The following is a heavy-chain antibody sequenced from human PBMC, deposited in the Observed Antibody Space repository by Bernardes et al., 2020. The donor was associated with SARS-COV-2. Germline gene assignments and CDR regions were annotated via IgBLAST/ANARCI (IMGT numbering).Heavy chain of an antibody. J-gene: IGHJ5*02. V-gene: IGHV4-61*02. CDR3: ARAPLSFDFWSGPFDP. Sequence: SETLSLTCTVSGGSISSGSYYWSWIRQPAGKGLEWIGRIYTSGSTNYNPSLKSRVTISVDTSKNQFSLKLSSVTAADTAVYYCARAPLSFDFWSGPFDPWGQGTLVTVSS. CDR1: GGSISSGSYY. D-gene: IGHD3-3*01. CDR2: IYTSGST.